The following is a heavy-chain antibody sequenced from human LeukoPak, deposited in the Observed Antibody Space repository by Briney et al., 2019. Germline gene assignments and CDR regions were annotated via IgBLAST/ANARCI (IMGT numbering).Heavy chain of an antibody. D-gene: IGHD6-6*01. CDR3: SRGGDIAARPSDY. J-gene: IGHJ4*02. V-gene: IGHV4-59*01. CDR2: IYHSGST. CDR1: GGSISSYF. Sequence: SETLSLTRTASGGSISSYFWTWVRQPPGKGLEWIGHIYHSGSTNYSPSLKSRVTISVDTSKNQFSLKLSSVTAADTAVYYCSRGGDIAARPSDYWGQGTLVTVSS.